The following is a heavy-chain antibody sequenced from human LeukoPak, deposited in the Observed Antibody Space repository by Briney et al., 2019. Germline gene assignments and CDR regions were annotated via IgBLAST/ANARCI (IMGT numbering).Heavy chain of an antibody. CDR3: ARDIRQSLWFDP. Sequence: PGVSLRLSCAASGFTFSSYSMNWVRQAPGRGLEWVSSISSSSSYIYYADSVKGRFTISRDNAKNSLYLQMNSLRAEDTAVYYCARDIRQSLWFDPWGQGTLVTVSS. CDR2: ISSSSSYI. J-gene: IGHJ5*02. CDR1: GFTFSSYS. V-gene: IGHV3-21*01. D-gene: IGHD3-3*02.